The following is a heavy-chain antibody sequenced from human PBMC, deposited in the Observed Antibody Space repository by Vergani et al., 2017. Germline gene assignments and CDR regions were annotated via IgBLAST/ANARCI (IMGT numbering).Heavy chain of an antibody. D-gene: IGHD3-16*01. CDR3: ARMIDPQVRPAFRWGWFDP. J-gene: IGHJ5*02. Sequence: QVTLRESGPALVKPTQTLTLTCTFSGFSLSTSGMCVSWIRQPPGKALEWLALIDWDDDKYYSTSLKTRLTISKDTSKNQVVLTMTNMDPVDTATYYCARMIDPQVRPAFRWGWFDPWGQGTLVTVSS. CDR1: GFSLSTSGMC. CDR2: IDWDDDK. V-gene: IGHV2-70*01.